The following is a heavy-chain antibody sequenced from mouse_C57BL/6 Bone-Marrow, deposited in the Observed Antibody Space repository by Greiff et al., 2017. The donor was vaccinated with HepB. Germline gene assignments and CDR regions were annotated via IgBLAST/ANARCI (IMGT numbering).Heavy chain of an antibody. D-gene: IGHD1-1*01. Sequence: VKLMESGAELARPGASVKLSCKASGYTFTSYGISWVKQRTGQGLEWIGEIYPRSGNTYYNEKFKGKATLTADKSSSTAYMELRSLTSEDSAVYFCARGLLRYPAWFAYWGQGTLVTVSA. CDR2: IYPRSGNT. J-gene: IGHJ3*01. CDR1: GYTFTSYG. CDR3: ARGLLRYPAWFAY. V-gene: IGHV1-81*01.